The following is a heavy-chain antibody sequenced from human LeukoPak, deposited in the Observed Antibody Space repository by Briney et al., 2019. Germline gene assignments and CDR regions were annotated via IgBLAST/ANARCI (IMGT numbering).Heavy chain of an antibody. J-gene: IGHJ4*02. CDR3: ARRLHYFDY. CDR2: IRYSGTT. D-gene: IGHD2-21*02. Sequence: SETLSLTCTVSGGSISSTYDHWDWIRQPPGKGLEWMGSIRYSGTTYYNPSLKGRVTIFVDTSNDQFSLRLRSVTAADTAVYYCARRLHYFDYWGQGSLVTVSS. V-gene: IGHV4-39*01. CDR1: GGSISSTYDH.